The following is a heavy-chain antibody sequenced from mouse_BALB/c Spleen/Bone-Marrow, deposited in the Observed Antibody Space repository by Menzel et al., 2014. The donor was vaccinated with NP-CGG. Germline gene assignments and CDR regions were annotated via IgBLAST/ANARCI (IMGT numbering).Heavy chain of an antibody. V-gene: IGHV1S137*01. CDR2: ISTYYGDA. CDR3: AREGGNFPWFAY. CDR1: GYTFTDYA. D-gene: IGHD2-1*01. J-gene: IGHJ3*01. Sequence: VQGVESGAELVRPGVSVKIPCKGSGYTFTDYAMHWVKQSHAKSLEWIGVISTYYGDASYNQKFKGKATMTVDKSSSTAYMELARLTSEDSAIYYCAREGGNFPWFAYWGQGTLVTVSA.